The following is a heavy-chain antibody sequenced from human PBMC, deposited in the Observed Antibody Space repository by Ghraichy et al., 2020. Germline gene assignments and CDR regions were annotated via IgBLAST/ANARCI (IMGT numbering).Heavy chain of an antibody. Sequence: ASVKVSCKASGYTFTSYAMNWVRQAPGQGLEWMGWINTNTGNPTYAQGFTGRFVFSLDTSVSTAYLQISSLKAEDTAVYYCARDTPHGSKQQPTNYMYNWFDPWGQGTLVTVSS. CDR3: ARDTPHGSKQQPTNYMYNWFDP. J-gene: IGHJ5*02. D-gene: IGHD6-13*01. V-gene: IGHV7-4-1*02. CDR1: GYTFTSYA. CDR2: INTNTGNP.